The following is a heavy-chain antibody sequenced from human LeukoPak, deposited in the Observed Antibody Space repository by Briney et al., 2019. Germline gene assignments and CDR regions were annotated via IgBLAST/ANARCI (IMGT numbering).Heavy chain of an antibody. Sequence: RASVKVSCKVSGYTLTELSMHWVRQAPGKGLEWMGGFDPEDGETIYAQKFRGRVTMTEDTSTDTAYMELSSLRSEDTAVYYCATDRYGDFFTPRFDYWGQGTLVTVSS. D-gene: IGHD4-17*01. CDR3: ATDRYGDFFTPRFDY. CDR2: FDPEDGET. J-gene: IGHJ4*02. V-gene: IGHV1-24*01. CDR1: GYTLTELS.